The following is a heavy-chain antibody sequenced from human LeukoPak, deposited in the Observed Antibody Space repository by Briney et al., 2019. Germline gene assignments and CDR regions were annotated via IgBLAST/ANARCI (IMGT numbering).Heavy chain of an antibody. D-gene: IGHD3-3*01. J-gene: IGHJ4*02. CDR3: ARSRSGQY. V-gene: IGHV3-11*01. Sequence: PGGSLRLSCSASGFTFSDYYMSWIRPAPGKGLEWVSYMSSSGSVIYYADSVKGRFTISRDNAKNSPYLQMNNLRVEDTAMYYCARSRSGQYWGQGTLVTVSS. CDR1: GFTFSDYY. CDR2: MSSSGSVI.